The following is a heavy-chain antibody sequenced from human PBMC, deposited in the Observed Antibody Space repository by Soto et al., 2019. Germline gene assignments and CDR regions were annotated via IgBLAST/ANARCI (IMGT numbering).Heavy chain of an antibody. J-gene: IGHJ3*01. D-gene: IGHD1-7*01. V-gene: IGHV3-74*01. CDR2: ISGDGSST. CDR3: ARSLPGTYGAFDL. CDR1: GFTFRSYW. Sequence: TGGSLRLSCAASGFTFRSYWMHWVRQSPGKGLVWVSRISGDGSSTNYADSVKGRFTISRDNAKNTVYLQIDSLRAEDTAVYYCARSLPGTYGAFDLWGQGTMVTVSS.